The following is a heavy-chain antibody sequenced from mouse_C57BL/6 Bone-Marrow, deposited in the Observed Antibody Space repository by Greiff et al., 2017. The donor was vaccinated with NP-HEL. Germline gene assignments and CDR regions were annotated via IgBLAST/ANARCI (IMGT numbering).Heavy chain of an antibody. Sequence: VQLQQSGAELVRPGSSVKLSCKASGYTFTSYWMHWVKQRPIQGLEWIGNIDPSDSETHYNQKFTDKATLTVDKSSSTAYMQLSSLTSEDSAVSYCARAVVPYWYFDVWGTGTTVTVSS. CDR2: IDPSDSET. J-gene: IGHJ1*03. CDR1: GYTFTSYW. D-gene: IGHD1-1*01. CDR3: ARAVVPYWYFDV. V-gene: IGHV1-52*01.